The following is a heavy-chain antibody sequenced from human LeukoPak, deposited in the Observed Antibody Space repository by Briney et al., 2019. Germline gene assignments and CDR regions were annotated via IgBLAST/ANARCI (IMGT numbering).Heavy chain of an antibody. CDR1: GGSISSGGYY. CDR3: ARSLGSYPFAYYFDY. D-gene: IGHD1-26*01. V-gene: IGHV4-31*03. CDR2: IYYSGST. J-gene: IGHJ4*02. Sequence: TLSLTCTVSGGSISSGGYYWSWIRQHPGKGLEWIGYIYYSGSTYYNPSLKSRVTISVDTSKNQFSLKLSSVTAADTAVYYCARSLGSYPFAYYFDYWGQGTLVTVSS.